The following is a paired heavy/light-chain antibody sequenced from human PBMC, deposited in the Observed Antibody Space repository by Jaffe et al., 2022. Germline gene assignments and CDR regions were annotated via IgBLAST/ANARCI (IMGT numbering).Light chain of an antibody. CDR2: WAS. CDR1: QSVLYSSNNKNY. CDR3: QQYYSSNT. V-gene: IGKV4-1*01. J-gene: IGKJ3*01. Sequence: DIVMTQSPDSLAVSLGERATINCKSSQSVLYSSNNKNYLAWYQQKPGQPPKLLIYWASTRESGVPDRFSGSGSGTDFTLTISSLQAEDVAVYYCQQYYSSNTFGPGTKVDIK.
Heavy chain of an antibody. CDR3: ARDRIDYYGSGSDWYFDL. D-gene: IGHD3-10*01. Sequence: QVQLVQSGAEVKKPGSSVKVSCKASGGTFSSYTISWVRQAPGQGLEWMGRIIPILGIANYAQKFQGRVTITADKSTSTAYMELSSLRSEDTAVYYCARDRIDYYGSGSDWYFDLWGRGTLVTVSS. J-gene: IGHJ2*01. CDR1: GGTFSSYT. V-gene: IGHV1-69*08. CDR2: IIPILGIA.